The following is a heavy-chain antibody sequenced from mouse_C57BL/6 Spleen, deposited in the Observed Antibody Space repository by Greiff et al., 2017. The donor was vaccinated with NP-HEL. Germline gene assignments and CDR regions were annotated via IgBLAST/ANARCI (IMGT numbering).Heavy chain of an antibody. CDR1: GYTFTSYW. CDR2: INPSNGGT. Sequence: VQLQQPGTELVKPGASVKLSCKASGYTFTSYWMHWVKQRPGQGLEWIGNINPSNGGTNYNEKFKSKATLTVDKSSSTAYMQLSSLTSEDSAVYYCARREIYYGYKYYAMDYWGQGTSVTVSS. J-gene: IGHJ4*01. D-gene: IGHD2-2*01. CDR3: ARREIYYGYKYYAMDY. V-gene: IGHV1-53*01.